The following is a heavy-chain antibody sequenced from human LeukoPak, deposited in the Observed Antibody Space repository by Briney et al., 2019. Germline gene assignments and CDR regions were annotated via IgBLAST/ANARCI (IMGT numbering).Heavy chain of an antibody. J-gene: IGHJ5*02. CDR2: INWNGGST. CDR3: ARTWGTATDYYDSSGYYYLPWFDP. Sequence: PGGSLRLSCAASGFTFDDYGMSWVRQAPGKGLEWVSGINWNGGSTGYADSVKGRFTISRDNAKNSLYLRMNSLRAEDTALYYCARTWGTATDYYDSSGYYYLPWFDPWGQGTLVTVSS. CDR1: GFTFDDYG. V-gene: IGHV3-20*04. D-gene: IGHD3-22*01.